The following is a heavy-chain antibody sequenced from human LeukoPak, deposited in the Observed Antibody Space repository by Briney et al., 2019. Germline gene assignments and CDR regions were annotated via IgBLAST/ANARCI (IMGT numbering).Heavy chain of an antibody. D-gene: IGHD2-15*01. J-gene: IGHJ4*02. Sequence: SETLSLTCAVYGGSFSGYYWSWIRQPPGKGLEWIGEINHSRSTNYNPSLKSRVTISVDTSKNQFSLKLSSVTAADTAVYYCASVVVAATLFDYWGQGTLVTVSS. V-gene: IGHV4-34*01. CDR3: ASVVVAATLFDY. CDR2: INHSRST. CDR1: GGSFSGYY.